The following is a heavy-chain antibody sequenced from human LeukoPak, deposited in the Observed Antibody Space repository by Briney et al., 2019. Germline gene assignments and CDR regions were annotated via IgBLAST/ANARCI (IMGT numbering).Heavy chain of an antibody. Sequence: ASVTVSCKASGYTFTGYYIHWVRQAPGQGLEWMGWINPNNGITNYAQKFQGRVTMTRDTSINTAYMDLSHLRSNDTAVYYCATDRYSSDSGAYPGEAGFDYWGQGTLVTVSP. D-gene: IGHD3-22*01. J-gene: IGHJ4*02. CDR1: GYTFTGYY. V-gene: IGHV1-2*02. CDR2: INPNNGIT. CDR3: ATDRYSSDSGAYPGEAGFDY.